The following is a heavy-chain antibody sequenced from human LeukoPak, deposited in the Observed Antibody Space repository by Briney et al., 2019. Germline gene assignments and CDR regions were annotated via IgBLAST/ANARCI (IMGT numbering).Heavy chain of an antibody. CDR2: INNDGSSA. D-gene: IGHD3-22*01. J-gene: IGHJ4*02. CDR1: GFTFNNYW. V-gene: IGHV3-74*01. Sequence: GGSLRLSCAASGFTFNNYWIHWVRQVPGKGLVWVSRINNDGSSASYVDSVKGRFTISRDNAKNTLFLQMNSLRAEDTAVYYCARDGGYYDSSGYNHLLDYWGQGTLVTVSS. CDR3: ARDGGYYDSSGYNHLLDY.